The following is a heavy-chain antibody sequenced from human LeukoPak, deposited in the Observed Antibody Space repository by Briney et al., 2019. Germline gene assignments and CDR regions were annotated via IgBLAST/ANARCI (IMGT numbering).Heavy chain of an antibody. CDR2: INADTGKP. J-gene: IGHJ4*02. CDR3: AREVVRFDY. Sequence: ASVKVSCKTSGYTFSAFYMHWVRQAPGQGPEWMGWINADTGKPTYAQDFTGRFVFSLDTSVSTAYLQISSLKAEDTAVYYCAREVVRFDYWGQGTLVTVSS. CDR1: GYTFSAFY. D-gene: IGHD6-6*01. V-gene: IGHV7-4-1*02.